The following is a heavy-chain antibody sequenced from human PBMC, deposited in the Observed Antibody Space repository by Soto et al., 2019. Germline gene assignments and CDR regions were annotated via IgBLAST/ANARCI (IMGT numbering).Heavy chain of an antibody. J-gene: IGHJ3*02. CDR3: ARGPDVVVVAAGVDAFDI. V-gene: IGHV1-18*01. CDR2: ISAYNGNT. D-gene: IGHD2-15*01. Sequence: QVQLVQSGAEVKKPGASVKVSCKASGYTFTSYGISWVRQAPGQGLEWMGWISAYNGNTNYAQKLQGRVTMTTDTSTSTAYMELRSLGSDDKAVYYCARGPDVVVVAAGVDAFDIWGQGTMVTVSS. CDR1: GYTFTSYG.